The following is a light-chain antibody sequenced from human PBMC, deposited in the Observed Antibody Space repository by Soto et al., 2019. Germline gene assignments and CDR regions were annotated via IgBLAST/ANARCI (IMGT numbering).Light chain of an antibody. V-gene: IGKV1-5*03. J-gene: IGKJ3*01. Sequence: DIQMTQSPSTLSASVGDRVTITCRASQSISSWVAWYQQKPGKAPKLLIYKASSLESGVPSRFSGSGSGTEFTLTISSLQPDDFATYYCQQYNSYSRTFGPGTKVDIK. CDR3: QQYNSYSRT. CDR2: KAS. CDR1: QSISSW.